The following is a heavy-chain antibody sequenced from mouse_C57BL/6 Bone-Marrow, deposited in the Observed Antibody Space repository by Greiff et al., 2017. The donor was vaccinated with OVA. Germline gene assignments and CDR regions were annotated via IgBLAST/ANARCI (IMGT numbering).Heavy chain of an antibody. Sequence: EVQLVESGGGLVQPKGSLKLSCAASGFSFNTYAMNWVRQAPGTGLEWVARIRSKSNNYATYYADSVKDRFTISRDDSESMLYLQMNNLKTEDTAMYYFVRQGRALYYAMDYWGQGTSVTVSS. V-gene: IGHV10-1*01. CDR1: GFSFNTYA. CDR2: IRSKSNNYAT. J-gene: IGHJ4*01. D-gene: IGHD3-1*01. CDR3: VRQGRALYYAMDY.